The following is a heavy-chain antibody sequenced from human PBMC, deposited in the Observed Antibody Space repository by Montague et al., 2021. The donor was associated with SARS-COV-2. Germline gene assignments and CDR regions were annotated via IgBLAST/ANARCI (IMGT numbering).Heavy chain of an antibody. CDR1: GGSISSPDYY. Sequence: SETLSLTCTVSGGSISSPDYYWGWIRRSPGKGLGWIGSISYAGRTYYNPSLRSRVSFSMDTSKNHFSLSPNSVTAADMAVYFCAGQLPSYCSTNRCYPDYFDVWGQGTLVTVSS. V-gene: IGHV4-39*01. CDR2: ISYAGRT. CDR3: AGQLPSYCSTNRCYPDYFDV. D-gene: IGHD2-2*01. J-gene: IGHJ4*02.